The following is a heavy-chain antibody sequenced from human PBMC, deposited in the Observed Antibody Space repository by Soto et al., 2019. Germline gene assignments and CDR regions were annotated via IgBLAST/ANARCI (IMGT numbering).Heavy chain of an antibody. CDR3: ARGGAHTAMANEY. J-gene: IGHJ4*02. CDR1: GFTFSSYW. Sequence: PGGSLRLSCAASGFTFSSYWMHWVRQASGKGLVRVSRISFDGSTTTYADSVKGRFTISXXXXXXTXYXQXNXLRAXDTAVYYCARGGAHTAMANEYWGQGALVTV. D-gene: IGHD5-18*01. CDR2: ISFDGSTT. V-gene: IGHV3-74*01.